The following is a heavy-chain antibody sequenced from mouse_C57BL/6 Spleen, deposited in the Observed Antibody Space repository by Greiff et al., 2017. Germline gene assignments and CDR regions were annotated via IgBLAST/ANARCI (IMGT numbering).Heavy chain of an antibody. J-gene: IGHJ3*01. CDR2: ISSGSSTI. CDR3: ANLWPFAY. V-gene: IGHV5-17*01. Sequence: EVMLVESGGGLVKPGGSLKLSCAASGFTFSDYGMHWVRQAPEKGLEWVAYISSGSSTIYYADTVKGRFTISRDNAKNTLFLQLTSLRSEDTAMYYCANLWPFAYWGQGTLVTVSA. D-gene: IGHD1-1*02. CDR1: GFTFSDYG.